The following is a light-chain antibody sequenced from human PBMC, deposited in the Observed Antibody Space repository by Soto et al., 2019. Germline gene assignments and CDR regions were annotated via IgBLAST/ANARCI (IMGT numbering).Light chain of an antibody. CDR2: AAS. Sequence: IPTTQTQYSLSASLGVRVTLTCQASQGIRNDLGWYQQKPGKAPNLLIYAASSLQSGVPSRFSGSGSGTDFTLTISSLQPEDFATYYCLQDYNYPRTFGQGTKVDI. V-gene: IGKV1-6*01. CDR1: QGIRND. CDR3: LQDYNYPRT. J-gene: IGKJ1*01.